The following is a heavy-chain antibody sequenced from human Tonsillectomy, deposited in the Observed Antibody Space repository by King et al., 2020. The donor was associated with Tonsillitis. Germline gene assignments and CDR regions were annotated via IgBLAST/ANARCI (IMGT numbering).Heavy chain of an antibody. CDR3: ARPPPLGSPSNDY. CDR1: GYSFISYW. Sequence: QLVQSGAEVKKPGEFLKISCKGSGYSFISYWIDWVRQMPGKGLEWMGIIYPGDSDVAYRPSFQGQVTISADKSISTAYLQWSSLKASDTAMYYCARPPPLGSPSNDYWGQGTLVTVSS. V-gene: IGHV5-51*01. D-gene: IGHD6-6*01. J-gene: IGHJ4*02. CDR2: IYPGDSDV.